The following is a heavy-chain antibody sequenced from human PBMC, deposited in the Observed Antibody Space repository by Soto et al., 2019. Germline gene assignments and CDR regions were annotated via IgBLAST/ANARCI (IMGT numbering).Heavy chain of an antibody. V-gene: IGHV5-10-1*01. CDR1: GYSFTSYW. Sequence: PGGSLKLYCQGSGYSFTSYWLRWVRQMPGEGLEWMGRIDPSDSYTNYSPSFQGHVTISADKSISTAYLQWSSLKASDTAVYYCARECSYDFNCYDGLDVWGQGTTVTVSS. D-gene: IGHD3-3*01. J-gene: IGHJ6*02. CDR3: ARECSYDFNCYDGLDV. CDR2: IDPSDSYT.